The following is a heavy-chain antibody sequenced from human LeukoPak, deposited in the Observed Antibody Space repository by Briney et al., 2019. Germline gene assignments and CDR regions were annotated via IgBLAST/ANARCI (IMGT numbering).Heavy chain of an antibody. D-gene: IGHD3-10*01. CDR3: AKGGYYGSGTDYFDY. CDR2: IYSGGST. Sequence: GGSLRLSCAASEFSVGSNYMTWVRQAPGKGLEWVSLIYSGGSTYYADSVKGRFTISRDNSKNTLYLQMNSLRAEDTAVYYCAKGGYYGSGTDYFDYWGQGTLVTVSS. V-gene: IGHV3-66*01. CDR1: EFSVGSNY. J-gene: IGHJ4*02.